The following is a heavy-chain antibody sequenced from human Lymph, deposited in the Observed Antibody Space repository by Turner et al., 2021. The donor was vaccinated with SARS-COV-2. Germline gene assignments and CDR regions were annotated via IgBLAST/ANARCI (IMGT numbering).Heavy chain of an antibody. CDR1: GYSFPTYW. V-gene: IGHV5-51*01. J-gene: IGHJ4*02. CDR3: ARLPIARGYSGYDFYYFDY. D-gene: IGHD5-12*01. Sequence: EVQLVQSGAEVKKPGESLKSSCKGSGYSFPTYWIGWVRQMPGKGLEWMGIIYPGDSDTRYSPSFQGQVTISADKSISTAYLQWSSLKASDTAMYYCARLPIARGYSGYDFYYFDYWGQGTLVTVSS. CDR2: IYPGDSDT.